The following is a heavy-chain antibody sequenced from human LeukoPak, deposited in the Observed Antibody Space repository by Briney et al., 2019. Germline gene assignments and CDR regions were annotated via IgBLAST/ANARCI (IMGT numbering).Heavy chain of an antibody. CDR3: ATFRPVYGSGSYYDY. CDR2: INHRGIT. Sequence: SETLSLTCAVYGGSLSGHYWSWIRQPPGKGLEWIGEINHRGITNHNPSLKSRVTISVDTSKNQCSLKVSSVTAADTAVYYCATFRPVYGSGSYYDYWGQGTLVTVSS. J-gene: IGHJ4*02. D-gene: IGHD3-10*01. V-gene: IGHV4-34*01. CDR1: GGSLSGHY.